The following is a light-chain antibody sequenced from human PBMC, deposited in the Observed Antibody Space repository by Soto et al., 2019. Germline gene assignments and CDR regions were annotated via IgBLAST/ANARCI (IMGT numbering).Light chain of an antibody. CDR1: QTISSN. V-gene: IGKV3-15*01. CDR2: GAS. CDR3: QQYNNWPPMWT. J-gene: IGKJ1*01. Sequence: EVVMTQSPATLSLSPGERATLSCRASQTISSNLDWYQQKPGQAPRLLIYGASTRPTDVPARFSGSGSGTEFTLTISSLQSEDFAVYYCQQYNNWPPMWTFGQGTKVEIK.